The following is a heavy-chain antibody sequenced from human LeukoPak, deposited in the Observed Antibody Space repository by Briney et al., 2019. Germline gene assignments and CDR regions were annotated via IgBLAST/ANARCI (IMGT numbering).Heavy chain of an antibody. D-gene: IGHD2-15*01. CDR2: VSYRGGT. J-gene: IGHJ4*02. CDR1: GDSISSSGYY. Sequence: PSETLSLTCSVSGDSISSSGYYWGWIRQPPGKGLEWIGRVSYRGGTYYNPSLKTRVTISVDTSKNQFSLRLSSVTAADTAVYFCARDSRYCSGGNCHLRFDYWGQGILVTVSS. V-gene: IGHV4-39*07. CDR3: ARDSRYCSGGNCHLRFDY.